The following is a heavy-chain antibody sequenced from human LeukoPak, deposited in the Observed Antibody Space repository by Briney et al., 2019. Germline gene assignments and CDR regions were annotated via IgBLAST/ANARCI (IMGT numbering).Heavy chain of an antibody. CDR1: GGSFSGYY. J-gene: IGHJ6*03. CDR3: ARGVGYSSYYYYMDV. CDR2: INHSGST. D-gene: IGHD5-18*01. V-gene: IGHV4-34*01. Sequence: PSETLSLTCAVYGGSFSGYYWSWIRQPPGKGLEWIGEINHSGSTNYNPSLKSRVTISVDTSKNQFSLKLSSVTAADTAVYYCARGVGYSSYYYYMDVWGEGTTVTVSS.